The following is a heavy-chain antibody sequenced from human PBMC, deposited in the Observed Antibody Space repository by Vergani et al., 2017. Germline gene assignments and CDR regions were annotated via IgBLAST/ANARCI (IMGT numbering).Heavy chain of an antibody. CDR1: GGSINSDSHY. V-gene: IGHV4-61*02. J-gene: IGHJ2*01. CDR3: ARGWDYGGNLGYWYFDL. D-gene: IGHD4-23*01. CDR2: IYNTGST. Sequence: QVQLQESGPGLVKPSQTLSLTCTVSGGSINSDSHYWTWIRQPAGKGLEWLGRIYNTGSTHYNPSLKSRVTISVDTSKNHFSLKLSSVTAADTAVYYCARGWDYGGNLGYWYFDLWGRGTLVTVSS.